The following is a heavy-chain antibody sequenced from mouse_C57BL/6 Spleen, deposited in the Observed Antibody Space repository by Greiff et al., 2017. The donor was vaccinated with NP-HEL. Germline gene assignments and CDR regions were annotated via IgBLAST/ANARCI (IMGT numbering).Heavy chain of an antibody. J-gene: IGHJ4*01. V-gene: IGHV1-72*01. CDR2: LDPNRGGT. Sequence: VQLQQPGAELVKPGASVTLSCKASGYTFTSYWMHWVKQRPGRGLEWIGRLDPNRGGTKYNEKFKSKATLTVDKPSSTAYMQLSSLTSEDAAVYYCATLDGYYYAMDYWGQGTSVTVSS. D-gene: IGHD2-3*01. CDR3: ATLDGYYYAMDY. CDR1: GYTFTSYW.